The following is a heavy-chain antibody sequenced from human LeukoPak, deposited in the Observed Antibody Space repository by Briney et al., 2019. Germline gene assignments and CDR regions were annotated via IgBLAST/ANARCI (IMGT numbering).Heavy chain of an antibody. J-gene: IGHJ4*02. V-gene: IGHV1-8*03. Sequence: ASVKVSCKASGYTFTSYDINWVRQPTGQGLEWMGWMNPNSGNTGYAQKFQGRVTITRNTSISTAYMELSSLRSEDTAVYYCARGQFGYYYYSSGYLNFDYWGQGTLVTVSS. CDR1: GYTFTSYD. D-gene: IGHD3-22*01. CDR3: ARGQFGYYYYSSGYLNFDY. CDR2: MNPNSGNT.